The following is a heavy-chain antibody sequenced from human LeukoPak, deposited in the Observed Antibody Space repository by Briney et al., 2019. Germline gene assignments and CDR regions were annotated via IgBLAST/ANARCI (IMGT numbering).Heavy chain of an antibody. D-gene: IGHD3-3*01. V-gene: IGHV3-23*01. J-gene: IGHJ4*02. Sequence: GSLRLSCAASGFTFSSSAMSWVRQAPGKGLEWVSAISGSGTTTYYADSVKGRFTVSRDNSKNTLLLQMNSLRAEDTAVYYCAKTLDDFWSGLDYWGQGSLVTVSS. CDR3: AKTLDDFWSGLDY. CDR1: GFTFSSSA. CDR2: ISGSGTTT.